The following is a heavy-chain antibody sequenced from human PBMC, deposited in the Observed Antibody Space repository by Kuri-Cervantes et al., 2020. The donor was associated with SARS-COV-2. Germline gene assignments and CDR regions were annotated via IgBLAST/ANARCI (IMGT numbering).Heavy chain of an antibody. D-gene: IGHD6-19*01. CDR3: ARGGRSLDC. CDR1: GDSISSTY. Sequence: SETLSLTCTVSGDSISSTYWSWIRQPPGRGLEWIGFVHYSGTTSYSPSLKSRVTMSVDTSKNHFSLKLSSVTTADTAVYYCARGGRSLDCWGQGILVTVSS. V-gene: IGHV4-59*01. CDR2: VHYSGTT. J-gene: IGHJ4*02.